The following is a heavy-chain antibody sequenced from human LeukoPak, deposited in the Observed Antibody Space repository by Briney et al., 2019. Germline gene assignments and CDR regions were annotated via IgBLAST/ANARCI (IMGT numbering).Heavy chain of an antibody. D-gene: IGHD3-10*01. CDR2: IYTSGST. CDR1: GNSFGDYY. J-gene: IGHJ4*02. V-gene: IGHV4-4*07. CDR3: RGVRFGELFDY. Sequence: PSETLSLTCTVSGNSFGDYYWSWIRQPAGKGLEWIGRIYTSGSTNYNPSLKSRVTMSVDTSKNQFSLQLSSVTAADTAVYYCRGVRFGELFDYWGQGTLVTVSS.